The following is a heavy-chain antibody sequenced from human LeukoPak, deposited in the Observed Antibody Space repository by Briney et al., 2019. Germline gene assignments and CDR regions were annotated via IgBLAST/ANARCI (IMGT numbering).Heavy chain of an antibody. CDR3: ARVSLINYYDSSGYGDY. Sequence: ASVKVSCRASGYTFTSYGISWVRQAPGQGLEWMGWISAYNGNTNYAQKLQGRVTMTTDTSTSTAYMELRSLRSDDTAVYYCARVSLINYYDSSGYGDYWGQGTLVTVSS. V-gene: IGHV1-18*01. J-gene: IGHJ4*02. CDR1: GYTFTSYG. D-gene: IGHD3-22*01. CDR2: ISAYNGNT.